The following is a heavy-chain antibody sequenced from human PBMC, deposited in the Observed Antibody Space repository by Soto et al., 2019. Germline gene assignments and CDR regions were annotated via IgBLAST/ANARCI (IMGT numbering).Heavy chain of an antibody. J-gene: IGHJ4*02. CDR1: GFTFSSYG. D-gene: IGHD3-22*01. CDR3: ARGESSGHY. CDR2: IWYDGSNK. V-gene: IGHV3-33*01. Sequence: QVQLVESGGGVVQPGRSLRLSCAAYGFTFSSYGMHWVRQAPGKGLEWVAVIWYDGSNKYYADSVKGRFTIARDNSKNTLYLPMNSLRAGDTAVYYCARGESSGHYWGQGTLVTVSS.